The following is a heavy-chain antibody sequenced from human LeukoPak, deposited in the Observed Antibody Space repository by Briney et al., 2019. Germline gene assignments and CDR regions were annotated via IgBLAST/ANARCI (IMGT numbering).Heavy chain of an antibody. D-gene: IGHD3-3*01. CDR3: ARDASGYFHYYYMDV. Sequence: GGSLRLTCAASGFTFSDCSINWVRQAPGKGLEWVSSISTVSTYTNYADSVRGRCSISRDNAKGLLYLQMSNLRDEDTGVYYCARDASGYFHYYYMDVWGKGTTVTVSS. V-gene: IGHV3-21*01. CDR1: GFTFSDCS. CDR2: ISTVSTYT. J-gene: IGHJ6*03.